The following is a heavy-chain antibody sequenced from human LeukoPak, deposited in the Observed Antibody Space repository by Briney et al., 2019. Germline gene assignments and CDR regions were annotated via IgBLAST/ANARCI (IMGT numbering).Heavy chain of an antibody. D-gene: IGHD1-26*01. CDR3: ARDACLVGACGYAFDI. Sequence: PGGSLRLSCAASGFTFSSYSMNWVRQAPGKGLEWVSYISSSSSTLYYADSVKGRFTISRDNAKNSPYLQMNSLRAEDTAVYYCARDACLVGACGYAFDIWGQGTMVSVSS. CDR2: ISSSSSTL. CDR1: GFTFSSYS. J-gene: IGHJ3*02. V-gene: IGHV3-48*01.